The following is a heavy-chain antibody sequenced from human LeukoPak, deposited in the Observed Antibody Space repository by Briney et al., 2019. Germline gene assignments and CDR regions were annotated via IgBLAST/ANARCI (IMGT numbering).Heavy chain of an antibody. V-gene: IGHV4-34*01. CDR3: ARGADCSSTSCYLS. Sequence: SDTLSLTCAVYGGSFSGYYWSWIRQPPGKGLEWIGEINHSGSTNYNPSLKSRVTISVDTSKNQFSLKPSSVTAADTAVYYCARGADCSSTSCYLSWGQGTLVTVSS. D-gene: IGHD2-2*01. CDR2: INHSGST. CDR1: GGSFSGYY. J-gene: IGHJ4*02.